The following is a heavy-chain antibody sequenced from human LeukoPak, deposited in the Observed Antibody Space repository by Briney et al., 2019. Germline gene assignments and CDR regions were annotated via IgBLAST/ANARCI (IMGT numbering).Heavy chain of an antibody. CDR3: ARDHVVNGLVFDY. V-gene: IGHV3-7*01. J-gene: IGHJ4*02. D-gene: IGHD2-15*01. CDR2: INQDGSER. CDR1: GFTFNRHW. Sequence: GGSLRLSCAASGFTFNRHWMSWVRQAPGKGLEWVANINQDGSERQYVDSVKGRFTISRDNAKNSMYLQMNSLNVEDTAIYFCARDHVVNGLVFDYWGPGILVTVSS.